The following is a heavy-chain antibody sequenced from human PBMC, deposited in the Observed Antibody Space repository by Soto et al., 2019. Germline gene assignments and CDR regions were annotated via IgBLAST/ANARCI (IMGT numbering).Heavy chain of an antibody. V-gene: IGHV3-48*02. CDR1: GFTFSTYS. Sequence: GGSLRLSXAASGFTFSTYSLNWVRQAPGKGLEWVSYISTISSTIYYADSVKGRFTISRDNDKNFLYLQMNSLRDEDTAMYYCATISLGAFDIWGQGTMVTVSS. D-gene: IGHD7-27*01. CDR2: ISTISSTI. CDR3: ATISLGAFDI. J-gene: IGHJ3*02.